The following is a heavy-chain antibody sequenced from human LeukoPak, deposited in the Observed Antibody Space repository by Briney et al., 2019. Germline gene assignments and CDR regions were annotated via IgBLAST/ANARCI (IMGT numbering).Heavy chain of an antibody. CDR1: GFTFSSYW. CDR2: IKQDGSEK. CDR3: ARDASSSWYVEYYFDY. Sequence: GVSLRLSCAASGFTFSSYWMSWVRQAPGKGLEWVANIKQDGSEKYYVDSVKGRFTISRDNAKNSLYLQMNSLRAEDTAVYYCARDASSSWYVEYYFDYWGQGTLVTVSS. J-gene: IGHJ4*02. D-gene: IGHD6-13*01. V-gene: IGHV3-7*01.